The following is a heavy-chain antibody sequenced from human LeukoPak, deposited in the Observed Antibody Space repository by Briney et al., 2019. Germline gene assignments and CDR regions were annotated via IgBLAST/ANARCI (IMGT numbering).Heavy chain of an antibody. CDR3: ARAPSRTMTHFDY. Sequence: SETLSLTCTVSGGSISSSSYYWGWIRQPPGKGLEWIGSIYYSGSTYYNPSLKSRVTLSVDTSKNQFSLKLSSVTAADTAVYYCARAPSRTMTHFDYWGQGTLVTVSS. CDR1: GGSISSSSYY. V-gene: IGHV4-39*07. CDR2: IYYSGST. J-gene: IGHJ4*02. D-gene: IGHD3-22*01.